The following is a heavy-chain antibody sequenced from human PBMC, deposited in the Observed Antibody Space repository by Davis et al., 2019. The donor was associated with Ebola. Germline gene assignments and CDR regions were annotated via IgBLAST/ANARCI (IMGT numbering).Heavy chain of an antibody. V-gene: IGHV3-23*01. CDR1: GITFSRYA. CDR2: ISGSGGST. J-gene: IGHJ4*02. CDR3: AKDAVAWAVGDY. Sequence: GESLKISCAASGITFSRYAMSWVRQAPGKGLEWVSAISGSGGSTYYADSVKGRFTISRDNSKNTLYLQMNSLRAEDTAVYYCAKDAVAWAVGDYWGQGTLVTVSS. D-gene: IGHD6-19*01.